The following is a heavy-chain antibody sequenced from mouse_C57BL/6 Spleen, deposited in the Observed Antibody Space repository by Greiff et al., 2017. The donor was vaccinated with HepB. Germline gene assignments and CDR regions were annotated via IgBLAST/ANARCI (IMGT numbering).Heavy chain of an antibody. V-gene: IGHV1-64*01. CDR1: GYTFTSYW. CDR3: AREDYVGWFAY. D-gene: IGHD1-1*01. Sequence: QVQLKQSGAELVKPGASVKLSCKASGYTFTSYWMHWVKQRPGHGLEWIGMIHPNSGSTNYNEKFKSKATLTVDKSSSTAYMQLSSLTSEDSAVYYCAREDYVGWFAYWGQGTLVTVSA. J-gene: IGHJ3*01. CDR2: IHPNSGST.